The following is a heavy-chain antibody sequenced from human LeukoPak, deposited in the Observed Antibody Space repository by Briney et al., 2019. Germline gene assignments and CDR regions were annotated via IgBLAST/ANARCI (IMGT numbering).Heavy chain of an antibody. CDR3: AHSAGVPAGRIDP. D-gene: IGHD2-2*01. CDR1: GFSLRTSGVG. J-gene: IGHJ5*02. Sequence: KQSGPSLVKLTPTLTLSSTFSGFSLRTSGVGVGWVRQPLGKALEWLALIYWKDNKRYSPSRKSRRTITKDTSKYQVVHTMTNMDPADTATYYCAHSAGVPAGRIDPWGQGTLVTFSS. V-gene: IGHV2-5*01. CDR2: IYWKDNK.